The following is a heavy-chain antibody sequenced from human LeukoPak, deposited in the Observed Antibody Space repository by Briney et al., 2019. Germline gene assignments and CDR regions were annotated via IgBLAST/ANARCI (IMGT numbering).Heavy chain of an antibody. D-gene: IGHD6-19*01. Sequence: PSETLSLTCTVSGGSISSSSYYWGWIRQPPGKGPEWIGSIYYSGSTYYNPSLKSRVTISVDTSKNQFSLKLSSVTAADTAVHYCARANSSGWLNFGYWGQGTLVTVSS. CDR1: GGSISSSSYY. V-gene: IGHV4-39*07. CDR2: IYYSGST. J-gene: IGHJ4*02. CDR3: ARANSSGWLNFGY.